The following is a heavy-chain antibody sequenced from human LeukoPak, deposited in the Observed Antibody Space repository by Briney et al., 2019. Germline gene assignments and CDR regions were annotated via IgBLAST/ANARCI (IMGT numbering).Heavy chain of an antibody. Sequence: ASVKVSCKASGGTFSSYAISWVRQAPGQGLEWMGRINPIFGTANYAQKFQGRVTITTDESTSTAYMELSRLRSEDTAVYYCARGGPYYYDSSGYQPFDYWGQGTLVTVSS. CDR2: INPIFGTA. J-gene: IGHJ4*02. V-gene: IGHV1-69*05. CDR3: ARGGPYYYDSSGYQPFDY. D-gene: IGHD3-22*01. CDR1: GGTFSSYA.